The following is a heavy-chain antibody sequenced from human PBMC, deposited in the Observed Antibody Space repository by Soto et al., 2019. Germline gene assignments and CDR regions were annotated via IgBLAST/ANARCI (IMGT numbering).Heavy chain of an antibody. CDR2: INHSGNT. J-gene: IGHJ3*02. CDR1: GGSFSGYY. D-gene: IGHD1-26*01. Sequence: SETLSLTCAVYGGSFSGYYWSWIRQPPGKGLEWIAEINHSGNTNYNPSFKSRVTISVDASRNEFSLRLSSVTAADTAVYYCAALAPRPDSGVQLDAFDIWGQGTWSTVSS. V-gene: IGHV4-34*01. CDR3: AALAPRPDSGVQLDAFDI.